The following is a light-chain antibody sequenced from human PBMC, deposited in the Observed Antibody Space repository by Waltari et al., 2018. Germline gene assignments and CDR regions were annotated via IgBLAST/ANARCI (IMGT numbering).Light chain of an antibody. CDR1: QDIGKS. V-gene: IGKV1-33*01. CDR2: DAS. Sequence: DIQMTQSPSSLSASVGDRVTITCQASQDIGKSLNWYQQKPGKAPNLLIYDASNLEAGVPSRVSGSGSGTDFTFTITSLQPEDIATYYCQQFDSLPYTFGPGTKLEIK. CDR3: QQFDSLPYT. J-gene: IGKJ2*01.